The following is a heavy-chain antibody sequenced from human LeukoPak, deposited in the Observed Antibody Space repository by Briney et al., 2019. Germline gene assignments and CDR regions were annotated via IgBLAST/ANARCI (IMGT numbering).Heavy chain of an antibody. D-gene: IGHD3-10*01. CDR1: GYTLTELS. J-gene: IGHJ4*02. CDR2: FDPEDGET. V-gene: IGHV1-24*01. CDR3: ARVWFGGYDY. Sequence: ASVKVSCKVSGYTLTELSMHWVRQAPGKGLEWMGGFDPEDGETIYAQKFQGRVTITADESTSTAYMELSSLRSEDTAVYYCARVWFGGYDYWGQGTLVTVSS.